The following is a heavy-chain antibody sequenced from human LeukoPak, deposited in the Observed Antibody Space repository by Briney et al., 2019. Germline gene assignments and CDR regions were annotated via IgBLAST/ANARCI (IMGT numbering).Heavy chain of an antibody. D-gene: IGHD6-13*01. J-gene: IGHJ4*02. CDR2: INPNSGGT. CDR1: GYTFTGYY. V-gene: IGHV1-2*02. Sequence: GASVKVSCKASGYTFTGYYMHWVRQAPGQGLEWMGWINPNSGGTNYAQKFQGRVTMTRDTSISTAYMELSRLRSEDTAVYYCATDLPGGLAAAGFWGQGTLVTVSS. CDR3: ATDLPGGLAAAGF.